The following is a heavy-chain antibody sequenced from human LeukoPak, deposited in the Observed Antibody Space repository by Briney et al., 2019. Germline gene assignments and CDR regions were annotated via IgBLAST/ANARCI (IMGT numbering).Heavy chain of an antibody. CDR1: GFTFGSSW. CDR2: INDDGGST. D-gene: IGHD1-26*01. J-gene: IGHJ4*02. V-gene: IGHV3-74*01. Sequence: GGSLTLSCAASGFTFGSSWMHWVRQAPGKGPVWVSRINDDGGSTTYADSVKGRFTISRDNAKNALFLQMNSLRAEDTAVYYCGRALGSPLDYWGQGPVHSVSS. CDR3: GRALGSPLDY.